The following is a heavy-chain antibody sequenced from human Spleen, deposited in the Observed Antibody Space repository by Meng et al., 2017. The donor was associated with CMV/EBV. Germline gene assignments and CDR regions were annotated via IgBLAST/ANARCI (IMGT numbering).Heavy chain of an antibody. CDR3: ARDRGHYFGSVNRKNYSYYGMDV. J-gene: IGHJ6*02. CDR1: GGSISSYY. CDR2: IYYSGST. Sequence: GSLRLSCTVSGGSISSYYWSWIRQPPGKGLEWIGYIYYSGSTNYNPSLKSRVTISVDTSKNQFSLKLSSVTAADTAVYYCARDRGHYFGSVNRKNYSYYGMDVWGQGTTVTVSS. V-gene: IGHV4-59*01. D-gene: IGHD3-10*01.